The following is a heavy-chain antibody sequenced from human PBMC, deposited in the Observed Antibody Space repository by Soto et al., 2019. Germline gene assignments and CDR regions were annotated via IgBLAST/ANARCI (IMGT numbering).Heavy chain of an antibody. Sequence: GASVKVSCKASGYTFTGYYMHWVRQAPGQGLEWMGWINPNSGGTNYAQKFQGWVTMTRDTSISTAYMELSRLRSDDTAVYYCARDRYSCGGDCYSSYYFDYWGQGTLVTVSS. V-gene: IGHV1-2*04. CDR1: GYTFTGYY. CDR3: ARDRYSCGGDCYSSYYFDY. D-gene: IGHD2-21*02. CDR2: INPNSGGT. J-gene: IGHJ4*02.